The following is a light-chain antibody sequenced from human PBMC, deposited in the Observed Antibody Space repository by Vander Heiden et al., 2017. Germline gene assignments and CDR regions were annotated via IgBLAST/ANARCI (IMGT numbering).Light chain of an antibody. CDR3: QQSYNLPKT. J-gene: IGKJ1*01. CDR1: KSVNDY. V-gene: IGKV1-39*01. Sequence: DIQMTQSPSSLSAFVGERVTITCRASKSVNDYVNWYQQKPGKAPKLLISVASNLQSGVPTRFSGSRSGTYFTLSISRLQPDDFATYYCQQSYNLPKTFGQGTTVEIK. CDR2: VAS.